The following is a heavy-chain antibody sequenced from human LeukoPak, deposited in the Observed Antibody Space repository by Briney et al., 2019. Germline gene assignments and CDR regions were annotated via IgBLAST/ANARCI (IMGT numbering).Heavy chain of an antibody. D-gene: IGHD3-10*01. CDR1: GRSISSYY. J-gene: IGHJ5*02. V-gene: IGHV4-59*07. Sequence: SDTLSLTCTVSGRSISSYYWSWIRQPPGKGLEWIGYIYFSGNTNYNSSLESRVTISVDTSKNQFSLRLNSVTAADTGVYYCVRGRAWFDPWGQGTLVTVSS. CDR3: VRGRAWFDP. CDR2: IYFSGNT.